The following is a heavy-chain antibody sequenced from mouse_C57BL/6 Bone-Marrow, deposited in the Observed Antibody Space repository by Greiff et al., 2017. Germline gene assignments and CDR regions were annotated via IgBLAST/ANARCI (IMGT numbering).Heavy chain of an antibody. D-gene: IGHD2-1*01. V-gene: IGHV2-9-1*01. CDR2: IWTGGGT. CDR1: GFSLTSYA. CDR3: ARPIYYGNRGGAMDY. J-gene: IGHJ4*01. Sequence: QVQLKESGPGLVAPSQSLSITCTVSGFSLTSYAISWVRQPPGKGLEWLGVIWTGGGTNYNSALKSRLSISKDNSKSLVFLKMNSLQTDDTARYYCARPIYYGNRGGAMDYWGQGTSLTVSS.